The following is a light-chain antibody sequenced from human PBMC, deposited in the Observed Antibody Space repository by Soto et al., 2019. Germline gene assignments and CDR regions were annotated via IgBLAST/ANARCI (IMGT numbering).Light chain of an antibody. Sequence: QSALTQPRSVSGSPGQSVTISCTGTSSDVGAYNYVSWYQHHPGKAPKLMIYDVSNRPSGVPDRFSGSKSDNKASLTISGLQAEDEADYYCSSFAGSNSWVFGGGTQVTVL. J-gene: IGLJ3*02. CDR3: SSFAGSNSWV. CDR1: SSDVGAYNY. CDR2: DVS. V-gene: IGLV2-11*01.